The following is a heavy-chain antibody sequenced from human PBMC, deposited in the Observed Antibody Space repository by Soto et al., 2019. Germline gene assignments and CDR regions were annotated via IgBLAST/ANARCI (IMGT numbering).Heavy chain of an antibody. J-gene: IGHJ4*02. CDR2: IYVGDSDT. Sequence: GESLKISCKGSGYSFTTYWIGWVRQMPGRGLEWMGIIYVGDSDTRYSPSFQGQVTISVDKSITTAYLQWSSLKASDTAMYYCARAVTGTLHPYHFDYWGQGTPVTVSP. CDR3: ARAVTGTLHPYHFDY. D-gene: IGHD2-21*02. CDR1: GYSFTTYW. V-gene: IGHV5-51*01.